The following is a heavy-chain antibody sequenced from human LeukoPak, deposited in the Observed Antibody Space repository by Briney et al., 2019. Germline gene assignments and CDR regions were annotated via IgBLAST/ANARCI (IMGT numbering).Heavy chain of an antibody. V-gene: IGHV3-23*01. CDR1: GFTFSSYA. CDR3: ARSYDFWSGSFGATRRGLSYYFDY. D-gene: IGHD3-3*01. Sequence: GGLRLSCAASGFTFSSYAMSWVRQAPGKGLEWVSAISGSGGSTYYADPVKGRFTISRDNSKNTLYLQMNSLRAEDTAVYYCARSYDFWSGSFGATRRGLSYYFDYWGQGTLVTVSS. J-gene: IGHJ4*02. CDR2: ISGSGGST.